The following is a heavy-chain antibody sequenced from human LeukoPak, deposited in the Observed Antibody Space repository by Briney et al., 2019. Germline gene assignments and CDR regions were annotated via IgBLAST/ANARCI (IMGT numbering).Heavy chain of an antibody. CDR2: INPSGGST. J-gene: IGHJ4*02. V-gene: IGHV1-46*03. D-gene: IGHD4-17*01. CDR1: GYTFTSYY. Sequence: ASVKASCKASGYTFTSYYMHWVRQAPGQGLEWMGIINPSGGSTSYAQKFQGRVTMTRDTSTSTVYMELSSLRSEDTAVYYCAREMTTVTTGARYFGYWGQGTLVTVSS. CDR3: AREMTTVTTGARYFGY.